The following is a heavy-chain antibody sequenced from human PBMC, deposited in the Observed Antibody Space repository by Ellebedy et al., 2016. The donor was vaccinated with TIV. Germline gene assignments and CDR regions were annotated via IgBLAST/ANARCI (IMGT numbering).Heavy chain of an antibody. D-gene: IGHD4-23*01. V-gene: IGHV4-31*03. Sequence: SETLSLTXTVSGGSISSGGYYWSWIRQHPGKGLEWIGYIYYSGSTYYNPSLKSRVTISVDTSKNQFSLKLSSVTAADTAVYYCARDNPLRLRWAWYFDLWGRGTLVTVSS. CDR3: ARDNPLRLRWAWYFDL. CDR2: IYYSGST. J-gene: IGHJ2*01. CDR1: GGSISSGGYY.